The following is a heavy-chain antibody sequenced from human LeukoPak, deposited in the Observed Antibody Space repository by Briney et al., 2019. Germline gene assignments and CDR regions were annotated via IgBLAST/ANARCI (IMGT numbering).Heavy chain of an antibody. J-gene: IGHJ4*02. D-gene: IGHD3-16*01. CDR2: ISGSGGTT. CDR3: ARWGGGFDY. V-gene: IGHV3-23*01. CDR1: GFTFSSYA. Sequence: QRGGSLRLSCAASGFTFSSYAMSWVRQAPGKGLEWVSSISGSGGTTYYADSVKGRFTISRDNSKNTLYLQMNSLRAEDTAVYYCARWGGGFDYWGQGTLVTVSS.